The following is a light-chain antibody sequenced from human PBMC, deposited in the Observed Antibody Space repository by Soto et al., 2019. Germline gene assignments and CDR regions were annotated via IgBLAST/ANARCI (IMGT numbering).Light chain of an antibody. J-gene: IGLJ2*01. CDR3: SSYTSSSTPVV. CDR2: EVS. V-gene: IGLV2-14*01. Sequence: QYVLTQPASVSGSPGQSITISCTGTSSDVGGYNYVSWYQQHPGKAPKLMIYEVSNRPSGVSNRFSGSKSGNTASLTISGLQAEDEADYYCSSYTSSSTPVVFGGGTKLTVL. CDR1: SSDVGGYNY.